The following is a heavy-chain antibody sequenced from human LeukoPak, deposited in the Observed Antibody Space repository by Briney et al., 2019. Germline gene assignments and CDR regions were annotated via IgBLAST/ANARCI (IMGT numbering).Heavy chain of an antibody. Sequence: ADSVKGRFTISRDNSKNTLYLQMNSLRAEDTAVYYCASTLRYCSGGSCYSDCYYYGMDAWGQGTTVTVSS. J-gene: IGHJ6*02. CDR3: ASTLRYCSGGSCYSDCYYYGMDA. V-gene: IGHV3-30*01. D-gene: IGHD2-15*01.